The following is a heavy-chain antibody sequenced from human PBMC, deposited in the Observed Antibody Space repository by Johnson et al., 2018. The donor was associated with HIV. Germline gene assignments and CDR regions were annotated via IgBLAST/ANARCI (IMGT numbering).Heavy chain of an antibody. D-gene: IGHD3-22*01. CDR3: ARVQIISGFNWHYYESSIDAVDI. CDR1: GFTFSSYA. CDR2: IKQDGSEK. Sequence: LIQPGGSLRLSCAASGFTFSSYAMSWVRQAPGKGLEWVANIKQDGSEKYYVDSVKGRFTISRDNAKNSLYLQMNSLRAEDTAVYYCARVQIISGFNWHYYESSIDAVDIWGQGTTVTVSS. V-gene: IGHV3-7*01. J-gene: IGHJ3*02.